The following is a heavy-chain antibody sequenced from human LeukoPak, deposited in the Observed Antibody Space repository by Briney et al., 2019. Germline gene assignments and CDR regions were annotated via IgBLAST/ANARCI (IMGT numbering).Heavy chain of an antibody. CDR2: ISYDGSNK. D-gene: IGHD3-9*01. CDR3: ARGHGILTGYNFDY. Sequence: GGSLRLSCAASGFTFSSYAMHWVRQAPGKGLEWVAVISYDGSNKYYADSVKGRFTISRDNSKNTLYLQMNSLRAEDTAVYYCARGHGILTGYNFDYWGQGTLVTVSS. CDR1: GFTFSSYA. J-gene: IGHJ4*02. V-gene: IGHV3-30*04.